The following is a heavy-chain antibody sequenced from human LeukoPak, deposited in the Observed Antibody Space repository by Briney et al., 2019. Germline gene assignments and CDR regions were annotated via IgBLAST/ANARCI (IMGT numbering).Heavy chain of an antibody. D-gene: IGHD3-10*01. CDR2: ISYDGSNK. CDR3: ARDSLLLWFGELLYHDAFDI. J-gene: IGHJ3*02. CDR1: GFTFSSYA. V-gene: IGHV3-30*04. Sequence: GGSLRLSCAASGFTFSSYAMHWVRQAPGKGLEWVAVISYDGSNKYYADSVKGRFTISRDKSKNTLYLQMNSLRAEDTAVYYCARDSLLLWFGELLYHDAFDIWGQGTMVTVSS.